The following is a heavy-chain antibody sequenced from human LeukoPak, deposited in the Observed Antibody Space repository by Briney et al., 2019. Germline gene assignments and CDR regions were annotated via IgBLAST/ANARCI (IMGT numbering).Heavy chain of an antibody. CDR1: GYSFTSYW. D-gene: IGHD3-22*01. J-gene: IGHJ4*02. V-gene: IGHV5-51*01. Sequence: PGESLKISCKGSGYSFTSYWIGWVRQMPGKGLEWMGTIYPGDSDTRYSPSFQGQVTISADKSISTAYLQWSSLKASDTAMYYCAMGLNNYYDSSGLDYWGQGTLVTVSS. CDR2: IYPGDSDT. CDR3: AMGLNNYYDSSGLDY.